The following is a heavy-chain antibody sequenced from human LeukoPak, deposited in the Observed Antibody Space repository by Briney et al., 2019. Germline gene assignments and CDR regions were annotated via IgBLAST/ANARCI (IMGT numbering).Heavy chain of an antibody. Sequence: GGSLRLSCAVSGFTFSNYGMSWVRQAPGKGLEWVSTISGSGGRTYYADSVKGRFTISRGNSKNTLCLQMNSLRAEDTAVYYCARVTGTIMWGQGTLVTVSS. D-gene: IGHD1-1*01. J-gene: IGHJ4*02. CDR1: GFTFSNYG. CDR2: ISGSGGRT. CDR3: ARVTGTIM. V-gene: IGHV3-23*01.